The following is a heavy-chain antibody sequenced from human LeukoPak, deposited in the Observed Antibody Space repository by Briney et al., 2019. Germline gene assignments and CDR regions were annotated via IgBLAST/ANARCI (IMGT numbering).Heavy chain of an antibody. CDR1: GFTFSIFA. CDR3: ARGRGGSGNYYLDY. Sequence: GGSLRLSCAASGFTFSIFAINWVRQAPGKGLECVSGIGGSGTTTYYADSVKGRLTTSRDNSKNTVFLQLGSLSAEDTALYYCARGRGGSGNYYLDYWGQGTLVSASS. CDR2: IGGSGTTT. J-gene: IGHJ4*02. D-gene: IGHD3-10*01. V-gene: IGHV3-23*01.